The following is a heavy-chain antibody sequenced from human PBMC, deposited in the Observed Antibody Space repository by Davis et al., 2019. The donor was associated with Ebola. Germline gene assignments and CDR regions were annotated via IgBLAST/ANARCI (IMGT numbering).Heavy chain of an antibody. J-gene: IGHJ4*02. CDR1: GGPFGDYY. V-gene: IGHV4-34*01. CDR3: NIVVIISHLSDY. Sequence: MPGGSLRLSCAVYGGPFGDYYFNCFRLPPGKGLQWIGEISHSGSVKYNPSLRSRVIISAGSSNNQFSLKLHSVTAADTAVYYCNIVVIISHLSDYWGQGHLVTVSS. CDR2: ISHSGSV. D-gene: IGHD3-22*01.